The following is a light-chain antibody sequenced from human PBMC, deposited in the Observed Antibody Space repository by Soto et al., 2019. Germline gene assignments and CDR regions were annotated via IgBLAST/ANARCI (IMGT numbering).Light chain of an antibody. V-gene: IGKV3-11*01. J-gene: IGKJ1*01. Sequence: QXXXTXXLSXGERATLSCRASQSVSRYLAWYQQKPGQAPRLLIYDASNRATGIPARFSGSGSGTDFALTISSLEPEDFAVYYCQQRSDWPWTFGHGTKVEIK. CDR1: QSVSRY. CDR2: DAS. CDR3: QQRSDWPWT.